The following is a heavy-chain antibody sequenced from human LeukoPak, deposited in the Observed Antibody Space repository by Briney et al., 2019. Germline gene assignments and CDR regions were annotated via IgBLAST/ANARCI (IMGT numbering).Heavy chain of an antibody. D-gene: IGHD1-26*01. CDR1: GYTFTGYY. CDR3: ARDWADSGSYYHNWFDP. J-gene: IGHJ5*02. V-gene: IGHV1-2*06. CDR2: INPNSGGT. Sequence: GASVKVSCKASGYTFTGYYMHWVRQAPGQGLEWVGRINPNSGGTNYAQKFQGRVTMTRDTSISTAYMELSRLRSDDTAVYYCARDWADSGSYYHNWFDPWGQGTLVTVSS.